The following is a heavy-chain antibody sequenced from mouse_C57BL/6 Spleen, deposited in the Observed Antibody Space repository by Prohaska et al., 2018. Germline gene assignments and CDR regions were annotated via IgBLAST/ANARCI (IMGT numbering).Heavy chain of an antibody. V-gene: IGHV4-1*01. CDR3: ASPNWDWYFDV. D-gene: IGHD4-1*01. CDR1: NGFCYIW. J-gene: IGHJ1*03. CDR2: INPDSSTI. Sequence: LQSWGGLGPAWRTLEISFGSLGNGFCYIWMGLVWRAPGKGLEWIGEINPDSSTINYAPSLKDKFIIARDNAKNTLYLQMSKVRSEDTALYYCASPNWDWYFDVWGTGTTVTVSS.